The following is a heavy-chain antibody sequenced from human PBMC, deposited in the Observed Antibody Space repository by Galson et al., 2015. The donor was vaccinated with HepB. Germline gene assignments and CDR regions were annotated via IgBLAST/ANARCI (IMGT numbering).Heavy chain of an antibody. D-gene: IGHD6-19*01. J-gene: IGHJ4*02. CDR2: ISYDGTTR. V-gene: IGHV3-30-3*01. Sequence: SLRLSCAASGFTFSPYSMHWVRQAPGKGLEWVALISYDGTTRYYVASVKGRFTISRDNSKNTLYLQMSSLRTEDTAVYYCARGIPPAGTRNFDYWGQGALVTVSS. CDR3: ARGIPPAGTRNFDY. CDR1: GFTFSPYS.